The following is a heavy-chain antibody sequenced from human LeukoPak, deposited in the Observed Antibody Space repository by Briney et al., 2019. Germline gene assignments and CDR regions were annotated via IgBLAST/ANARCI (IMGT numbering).Heavy chain of an antibody. Sequence: ASVKVSCKASGYTFINYYMHWVRQAPGQGLEWMGMINPSGGSTTYAQEIQGRVTLTRDTSTSTVYMELSSLRFEDKSVYYCAREGYGSGRRLGMDVWGQGTTVTVSS. CDR1: GYTFINYY. CDR3: AREGYGSGRRLGMDV. D-gene: IGHD3-10*01. V-gene: IGHV1-46*01. CDR2: INPSGGST. J-gene: IGHJ6*02.